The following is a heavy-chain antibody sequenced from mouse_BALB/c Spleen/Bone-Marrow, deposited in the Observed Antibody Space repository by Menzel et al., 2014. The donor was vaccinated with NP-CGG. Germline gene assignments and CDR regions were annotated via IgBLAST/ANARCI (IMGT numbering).Heavy chain of an antibody. CDR3: ARRGVYDYPWFVY. CDR1: GYTFTTYT. J-gene: IGHJ3*01. Sequence: QVHLQQSGAELARPWASVKMSCRASGYTFTTYTVHWVKQRPGQGLEWIGYINPSSDYTNYNQKFKDKATLTADKSTSTAYMQLSSLTSEDSAVYYYARRGVYDYPWFVYWDQGTLVTISA. D-gene: IGHD2-4*01. CDR2: INPSSDYT. V-gene: IGHV1-4*01.